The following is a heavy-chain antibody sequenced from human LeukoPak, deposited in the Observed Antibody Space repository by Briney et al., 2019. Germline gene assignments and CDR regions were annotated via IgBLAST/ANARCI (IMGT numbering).Heavy chain of an antibody. V-gene: IGHV1-18*01. CDR3: ARGIEYSLELFDF. J-gene: IGHJ4*02. D-gene: IGHD1-7*01. CDR2: ISTYNGNT. CDR1: GYTFTRYG. Sequence: ASVKVSCKASGYTFTRYGICWVRHAPGQGLEWMGWISTYNGNTNYAPALHGRVTMTTDTSTSTVYMELRSLRSDDTGGYYCARGIEYSLELFDFWGQGTLVTVSS.